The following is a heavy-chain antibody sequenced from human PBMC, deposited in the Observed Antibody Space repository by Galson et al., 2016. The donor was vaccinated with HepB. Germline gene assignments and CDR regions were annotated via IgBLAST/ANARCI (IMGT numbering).Heavy chain of an antibody. Sequence: PLRLSCAASGFTFSPYAMHWVRQAPGKGLEWAAVISFDGNNKYYADSVKGRFTISRDNSKNPLYLQMNNLRAEDPAVYFCAKDPSWLGHHFYAMDVWGKGTTVIVSS. CDR2: ISFDGNNK. D-gene: IGHD3-10*01. J-gene: IGHJ6*04. CDR1: GFTFSPYA. V-gene: IGHV3-30-3*01. CDR3: AKDPSWLGHHFYAMDV.